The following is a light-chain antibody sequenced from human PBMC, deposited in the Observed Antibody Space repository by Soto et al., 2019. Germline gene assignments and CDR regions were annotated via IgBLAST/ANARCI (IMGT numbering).Light chain of an antibody. CDR1: SSNIGAGYD. V-gene: IGLV1-40*01. J-gene: IGLJ1*01. CDR3: QSYDSSLSGWV. Sequence: QSVLTQPPSVSGAPGQRVTISCTGSSSNIGAGYDVHWYQQLPGTATNLLIYCNSTRHSGVPARFSGSKSGTSASLAITGLQAEDEADYYCQSYDSSLSGWVFGTGTKLTVL. CDR2: CNS.